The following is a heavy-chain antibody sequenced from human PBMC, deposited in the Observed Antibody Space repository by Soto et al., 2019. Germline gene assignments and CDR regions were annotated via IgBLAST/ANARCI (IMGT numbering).Heavy chain of an antibody. D-gene: IGHD3-3*02. CDR1: GGTFSTSA. J-gene: IGHJ6*02. CDR2: IMPIFRKL. Sequence: QVQLEQSGAEVKKPGSSVKVSCKASGGTFSTSAISWVRQAPGQGLEWMGGIMPIFRKLDCAQKFQGRVTVTADESTSTAYMELSGLRSDDTAVYYCARDKDRQQLGGNYYYILDVWGQGTTVTVSS. CDR3: ARDKDRQQLGGNYYYILDV. V-gene: IGHV1-69*12.